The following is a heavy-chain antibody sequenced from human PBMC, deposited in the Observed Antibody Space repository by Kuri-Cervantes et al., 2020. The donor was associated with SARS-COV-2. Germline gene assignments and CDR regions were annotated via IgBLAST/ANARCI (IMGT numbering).Heavy chain of an antibody. J-gene: IGHJ4*02. CDR3: ARSAARAFDN. V-gene: IGHV3-30-3*01. D-gene: IGHD6-6*01. CDR1: GFTFSSYA. Sequence: GGSLRLSCAASGFTFSSYAMHWVRQAPGKGLKWVAVISYDGSNKYYADSVKGRFTISRDNSKNTLYLQMNSLRAEDTAVYYCARSAARAFDNWGQGTRVTVSS. CDR2: ISYDGSNK.